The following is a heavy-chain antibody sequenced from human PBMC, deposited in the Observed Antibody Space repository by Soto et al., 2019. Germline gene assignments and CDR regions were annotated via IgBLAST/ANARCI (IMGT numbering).Heavy chain of an antibody. V-gene: IGHV4-31*03. Sequence: QVQLQESGPGLVKPSQTLPLTCTVSGGSISSGGYYWSWIRQHPGKGLEWIGYIYYSGSTYYNPSLKSRVTISVDTSKNQFSLKLSSVTAADTAVYYCARGWSGSYSYYFDYWGQGTLVTVSS. CDR3: ARGWSGSYSYYFDY. J-gene: IGHJ4*02. D-gene: IGHD1-26*01. CDR1: GGSISSGGYY. CDR2: IYYSGST.